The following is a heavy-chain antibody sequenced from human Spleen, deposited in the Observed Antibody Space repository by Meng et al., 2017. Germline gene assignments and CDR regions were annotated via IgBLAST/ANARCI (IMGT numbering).Heavy chain of an antibody. CDR2: ILYDGSRE. CDR1: GFTFSSHP. CDR3: VRTFGADY. D-gene: IGHD3-16*01. Sequence: VQLVESGGGLVQPGGSLRLSCAASGFTFSSHPMHWVRQAPGKGLEWVAVILYDGSREYYADSVKGRFTVSRDNPRNTLYLEMNSLRDEDTAVYYCVRTFGADYWGQGTLVTVSS. J-gene: IGHJ4*02. V-gene: IGHV3-30-3*01.